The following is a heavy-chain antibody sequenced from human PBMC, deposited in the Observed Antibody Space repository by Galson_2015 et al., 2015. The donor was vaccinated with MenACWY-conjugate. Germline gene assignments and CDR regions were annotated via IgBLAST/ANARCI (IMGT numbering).Heavy chain of an antibody. V-gene: IGHV3-9*01. D-gene: IGHD1-26*01. J-gene: IGHJ6*02. CDR2: ISWNSGSI. CDR3: AKDMASIVGATTADDYYYYGMDV. CDR1: GFTFDDYA. Sequence: SLRLSCAASGFTFDDYAMHWVRQAPGKGLEWVSGISWNSGSIGYADSVKGRFTISRANAKNSLYLQMNSLRAEDTALYYCAKDMASIVGATTADDYYYYGMDVWGQGTTVTVSS.